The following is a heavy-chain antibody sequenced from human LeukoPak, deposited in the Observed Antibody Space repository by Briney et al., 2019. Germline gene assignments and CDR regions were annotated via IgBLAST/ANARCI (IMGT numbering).Heavy chain of an antibody. CDR1: GFTFSSYG. CDR3: AKDLSTVTTGPFDY. D-gene: IGHD4-11*01. CDR2: IRYDGSNK. J-gene: IGHJ4*02. Sequence: PGGSLRLSCAASGFTFSSYGMHWVRQAPGKGLEWVALIRYDGSNKYYADSVKGRFTISRDNSKNTLYLQMNSLRAEDTAVYYCAKDLSTVTTGPFDYWGQGTLVTVSS. V-gene: IGHV3-30*02.